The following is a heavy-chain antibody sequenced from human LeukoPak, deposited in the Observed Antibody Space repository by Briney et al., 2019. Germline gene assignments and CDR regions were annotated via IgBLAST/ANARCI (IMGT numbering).Heavy chain of an antibody. J-gene: IGHJ6*03. V-gene: IGHV4-34*01. Sequence: SETLSLTCAVYGGSFSGYYWSWICQPPGKGLEWIGEINHSGSTNYNPSLKSRVTISVDTSKNQFSLKLSSVTAADTAVYYCATQSPDYYYYMNVWGKGTTVTVSS. CDR3: ATQSPDYYYYMNV. CDR1: GGSFSGYY. CDR2: INHSGST.